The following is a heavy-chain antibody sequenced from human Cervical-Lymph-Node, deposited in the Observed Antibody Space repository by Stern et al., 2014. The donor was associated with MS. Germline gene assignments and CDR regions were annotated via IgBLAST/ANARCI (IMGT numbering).Heavy chain of an antibody. J-gene: IGHJ4*02. CDR1: GYTLPGNY. V-gene: IGHV1-2*02. D-gene: IGHD6-19*01. CDR3: ARSPVDDK. Sequence: VQLEESGTEVKKPGASVKVSCKASGYTLPGNYMHWVRQAPGQGLEWMGWINPNTGVTAYAQNFQGRVTMTRNTSINTAYMELSRLKSDDTAVYYCARSPVDDKWGQGTLVTVSS. CDR2: INPNTGVT.